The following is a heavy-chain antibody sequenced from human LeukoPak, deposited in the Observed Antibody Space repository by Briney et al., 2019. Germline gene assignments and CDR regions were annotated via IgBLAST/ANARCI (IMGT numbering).Heavy chain of an antibody. J-gene: IGHJ6*03. D-gene: IGHD3/OR15-3a*01. CDR3: ARVLAIFGLDTTGFYMDV. CDR1: GASISSHY. CDR2: TSGSI. V-gene: IGHV4-59*11. Sequence: SSETLSLTCAVSGASISSHYWSWIRQPPGKGLEWIGYTSGSISDNPSLKSRVAVSVDPSQNQVSLSLTSVTAADTAVYYCARVLAIFGLDTTGFYMDVWGKGTTVTVSS.